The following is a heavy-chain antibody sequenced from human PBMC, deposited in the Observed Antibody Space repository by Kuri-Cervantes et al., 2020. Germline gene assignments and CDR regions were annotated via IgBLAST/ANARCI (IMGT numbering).Heavy chain of an antibody. D-gene: IGHD6-19*01. CDR2: FDPEDGET. V-gene: IGHV1-24*01. CDR3: AKEAMKAVTGTFYFDY. CDR1: GYTLTELS. Sequence: ASVKVSCKVSGYTLTELSMHWVRQAPGKGLEWMGGFDPEDGETIYAQKFQGRVTMTEDTSTDTAYMELSSLRSEDTAVYYCAKEAMKAVTGTFYFDYWGQGTLVTVSS. J-gene: IGHJ4*02.